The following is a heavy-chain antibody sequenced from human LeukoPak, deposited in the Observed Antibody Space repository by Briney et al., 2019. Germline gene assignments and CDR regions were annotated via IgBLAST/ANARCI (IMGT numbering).Heavy chain of an antibody. CDR3: ARGDLVLRFLEWSRSFDY. Sequence: SETLSLTCTVSGGSISSSSYYWGWIRQPPGKGLEWIGSIYYSGSTNYNPSLKSRVTISVDTSKNQFSLKLSSVTAADTAVYYCARGDLVLRFLEWSRSFDYWGQGTLVTVSS. CDR2: IYYSGST. CDR1: GGSISSSSYY. D-gene: IGHD3-3*01. V-gene: IGHV4-39*07. J-gene: IGHJ4*02.